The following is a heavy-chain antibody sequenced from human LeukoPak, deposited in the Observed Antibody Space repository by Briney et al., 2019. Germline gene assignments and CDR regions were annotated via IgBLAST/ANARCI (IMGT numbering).Heavy chain of an antibody. Sequence: ASVKVSCKVSGYTLTELSMHWVRQAPGKGLEWMGGFDPEDGETIYAQKFQGRVTMTEDTSTDTAYMELSSLRSEDTAVYYCATGDSSWYWFGYWGQGTLVTVSS. V-gene: IGHV1-24*01. J-gene: IGHJ4*02. CDR3: ATGDSSWYWFGY. D-gene: IGHD6-13*01. CDR1: GYTLTELS. CDR2: FDPEDGET.